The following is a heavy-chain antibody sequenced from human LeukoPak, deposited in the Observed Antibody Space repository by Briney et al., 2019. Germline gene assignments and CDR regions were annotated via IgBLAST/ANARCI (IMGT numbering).Heavy chain of an antibody. Sequence: GGSLRLSCAASGFTFDDYAMHWVRQPPGRGLEWVSLISADGGGTFYTDSVKGRFTVSRDNAKNSLYVQMNSLRAEDTAVYYCARDLPFRGRLDWLQQKSYYYYGMDVWGQGTTVTVSS. CDR2: ISADGGGT. CDR1: GFTFDDYA. CDR3: ARDLPFRGRLDWLQQKSYYYYGMDV. J-gene: IGHJ6*02. V-gene: IGHV3-43*02. D-gene: IGHD3-9*01.